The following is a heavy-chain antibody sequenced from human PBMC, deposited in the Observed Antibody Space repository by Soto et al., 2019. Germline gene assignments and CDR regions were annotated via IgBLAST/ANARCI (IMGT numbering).Heavy chain of an antibody. D-gene: IGHD2-8*01. Sequence: QIQLEESGGGVVQPGRSLSLSCAASGFTFSSYAMHWVRQAPGKGLEWVAIISYDGSNKYYADSVKGRFTISRDNSKNTLYMQMNSLRAEDTAVYFCGRGLGYCTTGICYVVNLDYWGQGTLVTVSS. V-gene: IGHV3-30-3*01. CDR2: ISYDGSNK. CDR3: GRGLGYCTTGICYVVNLDY. J-gene: IGHJ4*02. CDR1: GFTFSSYA.